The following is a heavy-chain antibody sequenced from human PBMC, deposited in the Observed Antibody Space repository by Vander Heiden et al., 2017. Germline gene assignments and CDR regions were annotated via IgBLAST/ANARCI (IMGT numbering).Heavy chain of an antibody. CDR3: ARGSILVLGTARYASDI. J-gene: IGHJ3*02. D-gene: IGHD2-21*02. Sequence: EVQLVESGGGLVQPGGSLRLACAASGFTHSRYGRHWVRQAPGKGLEGVANIKQDGSEKYYVDSVKGRFTISRDNAKNSLYLQMNSLRAEDTAVYYCARGSILVLGTARYASDIWGQGTMVTVSS. CDR1: GFTHSRYG. V-gene: IGHV3-7*01. CDR2: IKQDGSEK.